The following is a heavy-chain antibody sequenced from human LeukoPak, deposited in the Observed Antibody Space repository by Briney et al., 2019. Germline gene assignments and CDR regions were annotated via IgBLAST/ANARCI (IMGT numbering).Heavy chain of an antibody. CDR3: AKDRLGLRDYFYGMDV. Sequence: GGSLRLSCAVSGFSFNDYAMHWVRQAPGKGLEWVSGINWNSGSIGYADSVKGRFTISRDNAKNSLYLQMKSLRTEVTALYYCAKDRLGLRDYFYGMDVWGQGTTVTVSS. CDR2: INWNSGSI. D-gene: IGHD1-7*01. CDR1: GFSFNDYA. J-gene: IGHJ6*02. V-gene: IGHV3-9*01.